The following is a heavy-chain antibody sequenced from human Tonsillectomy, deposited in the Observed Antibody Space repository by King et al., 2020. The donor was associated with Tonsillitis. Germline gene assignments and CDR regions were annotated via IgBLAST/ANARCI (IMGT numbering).Heavy chain of an antibody. D-gene: IGHD6-19*01. CDR1: GGTFSSYA. CDR2: IIPILGIA. J-gene: IGHJ6*02. V-gene: IGHV1-69*09. CDR3: ARDLGAGAGPSYYYYGMDV. Sequence: QLVQSGAEVKKPGSSVKVSCKASGGTFSSYAISWVRQAPGQGLEWMGRIIPILGIANYAQKFQGRVTITADKSTSTAYMELSSLRSEDTAVYYCARDLGAGAGPSYYYYGMDVWGQGTTVTVSS.